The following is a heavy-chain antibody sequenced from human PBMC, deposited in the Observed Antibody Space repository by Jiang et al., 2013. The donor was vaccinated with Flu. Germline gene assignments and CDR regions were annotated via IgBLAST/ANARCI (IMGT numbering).Heavy chain of an antibody. J-gene: IGHJ4*02. Sequence: SQTLSLTCAISGDSVSSNSAAWNWIRQSPSRGLEWLGRTYYRSKWYSDYAVSVKGRITINPDTSKNQFSLQLNSVTPEDTAVYYCARSDGGGSYSALLYWGQGTLVTVSS. CDR1: GDSVSSNSAA. D-gene: IGHD1-26*01. CDR2: TYYRSKWYS. CDR3: ARSDGGGSYSALLY. V-gene: IGHV6-1*01.